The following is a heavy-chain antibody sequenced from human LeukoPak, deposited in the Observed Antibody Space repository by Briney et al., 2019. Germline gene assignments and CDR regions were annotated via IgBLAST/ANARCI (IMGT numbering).Heavy chain of an antibody. CDR3: ANDHPTYYYDSSGYGYFDY. V-gene: IGHV3-23*01. J-gene: IGHJ4*02. Sequence: PGGSLRLSCAASGFTFSSYAMSWVRQAPGKGLEWVSGISGSGGSTFFADSVKGRFTISRDNSKNTLYLQMNSLRAEDTAVYYCANDHPTYYYDSSGYGYFDYWGQGTLVTVSS. D-gene: IGHD3-22*01. CDR1: GFTFSSYA. CDR2: ISGSGGST.